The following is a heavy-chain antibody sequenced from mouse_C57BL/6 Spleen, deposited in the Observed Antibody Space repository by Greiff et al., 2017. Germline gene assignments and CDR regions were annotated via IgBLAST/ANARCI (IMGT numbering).Heavy chain of an antibody. CDR3: TTRELRLYYFDC. CDR1: GFNIKDYY. J-gene: IGHJ2*01. Sequence: VKLQQSGAELVRPGASVKLSCTASGFNIKDYYMHWVKQRPEQGLEWIGKIDPADGDTEYDPKFQGKATMTADTSSNTAYLQLSSLTSEDTAVYYCTTRELRLYYFDCWGQGTTLTGSS. D-gene: IGHD1-1*01. V-gene: IGHV14-1*01. CDR2: IDPADGDT.